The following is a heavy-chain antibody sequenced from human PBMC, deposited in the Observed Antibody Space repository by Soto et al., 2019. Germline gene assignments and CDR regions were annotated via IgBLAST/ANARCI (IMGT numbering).Heavy chain of an antibody. CDR2: VRYDGSDT. V-gene: IGHV3-33*01. J-gene: IGHJ4*01. CDR1: QVIFSGYG. CDR3: ARDGVGGTMFFGYLDY. Sequence: QVQLVESGGGVVQPGGSLRLSCAVSQVIFSGYGMHWVRQAPGKGLEWVAHVRYDGSDTNYADSVKGRFTISRDNSKNTQYLQMNSLRAEDTAVYYCARDGVGGTMFFGYLDYWGHGSLVTVSS. D-gene: IGHD1-26*01.